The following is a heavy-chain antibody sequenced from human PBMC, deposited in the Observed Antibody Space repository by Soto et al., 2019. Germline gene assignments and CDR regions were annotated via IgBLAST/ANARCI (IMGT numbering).Heavy chain of an antibody. D-gene: IGHD1-20*01. CDR3: ARQTVVTTEVSGPLDY. Sequence: SDTLSLTCSVSGDSISGYYLSWIRQPPGKGLEWIGYIYYIGHTNYNPSLKSRVTISVDRSKNHFSLKVSSVTAADTAVYYCARQTVVTTEVSGPLDYWGQGTRVSVSS. CDR1: GDSISGYY. J-gene: IGHJ4*02. CDR2: IYYIGHT. V-gene: IGHV4-59*07.